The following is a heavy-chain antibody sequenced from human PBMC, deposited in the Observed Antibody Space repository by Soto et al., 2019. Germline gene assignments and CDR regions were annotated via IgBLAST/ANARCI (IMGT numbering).Heavy chain of an antibody. V-gene: IGHV1-18*01. Sequence: QVQLVQSGAEVKKPGASVKVSCKASGYTFASYAISWMRQAPGQGLEWMGWISAYNGNTNYAQKLQGRVTMTTDTPTSTGSRELRSLRSDDTAVYYCARDPPPPDYWGQGTLVTVSS. J-gene: IGHJ4*02. CDR1: GYTFASYA. CDR3: ARDPPPPDY. CDR2: ISAYNGNT.